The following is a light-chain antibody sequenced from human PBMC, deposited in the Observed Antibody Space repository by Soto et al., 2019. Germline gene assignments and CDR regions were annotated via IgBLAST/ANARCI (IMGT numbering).Light chain of an antibody. CDR2: GAS. CDR3: QQYNEWPLYT. J-gene: IGKJ2*01. Sequence: IVMTQSPATLSVSPGERATLSCRASQDINSNLAWYQQRPGQAPRLLMYGASTRAADIPARFSGSGSGTDFTLTISSLQSEDFAVYYCQQYNEWPLYTFGQGTRLDIK. CDR1: QDINSN. V-gene: IGKV3-15*01.